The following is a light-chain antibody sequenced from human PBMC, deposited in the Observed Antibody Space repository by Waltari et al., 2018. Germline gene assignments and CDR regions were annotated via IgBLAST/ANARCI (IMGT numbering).Light chain of an antibody. J-gene: IGKJ5*01. CDR3: QRRGNWPT. CDR1: QNIGTD. Sequence: DNVVTQSPVTLSLSPGERATLSCRTSQNIGTDLAWYQHRPGQAPRLLIYDASDRATGVPARFRGSGSGTYFALTIDDLEPEDFAIYYCQRRGNWPTFGQGTRLDI. CDR2: DAS. V-gene: IGKV3-11*01.